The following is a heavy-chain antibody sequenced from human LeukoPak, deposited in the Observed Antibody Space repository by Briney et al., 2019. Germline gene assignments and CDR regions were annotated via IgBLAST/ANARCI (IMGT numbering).Heavy chain of an antibody. D-gene: IGHD2-2*01. CDR1: GFTFTNYW. CDR3: AKDIGAGGIVVASYFDY. CDR2: ISNDGSSR. J-gene: IGHJ4*02. Sequence: GGSLRLSCAASGFTFTNYWMHWVRQGQGKGLVWVSRISNDGSSRHYADSVKGRFTISRDNSKNMMYLQMNSLRAEDTALYYCAKDIGAGGIVVASYFDYWGQGTLVTVSS. V-gene: IGHV3-74*01.